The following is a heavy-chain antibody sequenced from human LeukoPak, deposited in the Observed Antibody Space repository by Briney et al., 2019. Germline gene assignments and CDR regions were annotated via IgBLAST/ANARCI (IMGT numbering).Heavy chain of an antibody. V-gene: IGHV3-74*01. CDR1: GFTFSSYW. CDR3: ARGAPTYFDY. D-gene: IGHD3-16*01. Sequence: PGGSLRLSCAASGFTFSSYWMHWVRQAPGKGLVWVSRTNSDGRSTSYADSVKGRFTISRDNAKNTLYLQMNSLRAEDTAVYYCARGAPTYFDYWGQGTLVTVSS. CDR2: TNSDGRST. J-gene: IGHJ4*02.